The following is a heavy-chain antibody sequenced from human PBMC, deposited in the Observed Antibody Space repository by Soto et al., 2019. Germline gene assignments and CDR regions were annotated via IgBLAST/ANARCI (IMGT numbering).Heavy chain of an antibody. CDR1: GGFVDSGGYY. J-gene: IGHJ3*02. CDR3: AIPEGDPRHFGDYGRSGWGAFDI. CDR2: MRYSGSS. V-gene: IGHV4-31*03. Sequence: QVQLQESGPGLVKPSRTLTLTCTVSGGFVDSGGYYWTWIRHLPGKGLEWIGYMRYSGSSYYNPSLESRVTISFDTSKNHFSLKLSSVTAADPAVYYCAIPEGDPRHFGDYGRSGWGAFDIWGQGTMVTVSS. D-gene: IGHD4-17*01.